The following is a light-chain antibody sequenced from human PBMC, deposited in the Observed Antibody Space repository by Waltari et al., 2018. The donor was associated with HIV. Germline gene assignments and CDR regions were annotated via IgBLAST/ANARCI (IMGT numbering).Light chain of an antibody. CDR3: SSYSSSNTRI. CDR2: DVN. CDR1: STAVGAYNN. J-gene: IGLJ2*01. V-gene: IGLV2-14*01. Sequence: QLPLPHPASMCGSPGQSIPISCPETSTAVGAYNNLSWYQQHPGKAPKLMIFDVNNRPSGVSNRFSGSKSGNTASLTISGLQAEDEADYYCSSYSSSNTRIFGGVTKLTVL.